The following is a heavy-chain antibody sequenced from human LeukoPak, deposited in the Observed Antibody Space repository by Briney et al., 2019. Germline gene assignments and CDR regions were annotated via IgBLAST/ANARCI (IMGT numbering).Heavy chain of an antibody. J-gene: IGHJ4*02. CDR2: ISAYNGNT. CDR3: ARVVAAADMDY. V-gene: IGHV1-18*01. CDR1: GYTFTSYG. Sequence: ASVKVSRKASGYTFTSYGISWVRQAPGQGLEWMGWISAYNGNTNYAQKLQGRVTMTTDTSTSTAYVELRSLRSDDTAVYYCARVVAAADMDYWGQGTLVTVSS. D-gene: IGHD6-13*01.